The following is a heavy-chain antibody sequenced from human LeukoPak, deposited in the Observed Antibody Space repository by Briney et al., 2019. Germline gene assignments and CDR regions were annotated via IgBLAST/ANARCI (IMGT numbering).Heavy chain of an antibody. CDR2: INHSGST. Sequence: PSETLSLTCAVYGGSFSGYYWSWIRQPPGKGLEWIGEINHSGSTSYNPSLKSRVTISVDTSKNQFSLKLSSVTAADTAAYYCARGTILGFYDAFDIWGQGTMVTVSS. V-gene: IGHV4-34*01. D-gene: IGHD3-3*01. CDR3: ARGTILGFYDAFDI. J-gene: IGHJ3*02. CDR1: GGSFSGYY.